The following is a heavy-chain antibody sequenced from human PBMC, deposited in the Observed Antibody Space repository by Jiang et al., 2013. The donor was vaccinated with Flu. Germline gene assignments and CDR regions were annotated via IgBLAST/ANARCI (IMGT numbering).Heavy chain of an antibody. CDR1: GGSISSGGYY. Sequence: SQTLSLTCTVSGGSISSGGYYWSWIRQHPGKGLEWIGYIYYSGSTYYNPSLKSRVTISVDTSKNQFSLKLSSVTAADTAVYYCARDIAAAGTSWYYWYGMDVWGQGTTVTVSS. D-gene: IGHD6-13*01. V-gene: IGHV4-31*03. CDR3: ARDIAAAGTSWYYWYGMDV. CDR2: IYYSGST. J-gene: IGHJ6*02.